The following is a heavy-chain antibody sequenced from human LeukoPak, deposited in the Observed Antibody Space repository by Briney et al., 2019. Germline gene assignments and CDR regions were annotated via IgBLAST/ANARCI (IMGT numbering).Heavy chain of an antibody. D-gene: IGHD6-6*01. CDR1: GFTFDDYG. Sequence: PGGSLRLSCAASGFTFDDYGMSWVRQAPGKGLVWVSHINSDGSSTSYADSVKGRFTISRDNAKNTLYLQMNSLRAEDTAVYYCARVGAARLFDYWGQGTLVTVSS. J-gene: IGHJ4*02. CDR3: ARVGAARLFDY. CDR2: INSDGSST. V-gene: IGHV3-74*01.